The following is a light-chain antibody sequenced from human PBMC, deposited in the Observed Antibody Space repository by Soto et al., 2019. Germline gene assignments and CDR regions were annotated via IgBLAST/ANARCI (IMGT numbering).Light chain of an antibody. Sequence: QSVLAQPASVSWSPGQSITISCSGTSSDVGAYKYVSWYRQHPGKALKLIIYEVSNRPSGVSSRFSGSKSGNTASLTISGLQAEDEADYFCSSYTTTSTHVFGTGTKVTVL. V-gene: IGLV2-14*03. CDR3: SSYTTTSTHV. CDR1: SSDVGAYKY. J-gene: IGLJ1*01. CDR2: EVS.